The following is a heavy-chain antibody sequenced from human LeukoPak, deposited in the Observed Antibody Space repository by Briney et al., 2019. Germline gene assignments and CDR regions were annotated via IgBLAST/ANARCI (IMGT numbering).Heavy chain of an antibody. CDR1: GGSFSGYY. CDR3: ARLHCSSWYYGWFDP. V-gene: IGHV4-34*01. J-gene: IGHJ5*02. Sequence: PSETPSLTCAVYGGSFSGYYWSWIRQPPGKGLEWMGEINHSGSTNYNPSLKSRVTISIDTSKNQFSLKLSSVTAADSAVYYCARLHCSSWYYGWFDPWGQGTLVTVSS. CDR2: INHSGST. D-gene: IGHD6-13*01.